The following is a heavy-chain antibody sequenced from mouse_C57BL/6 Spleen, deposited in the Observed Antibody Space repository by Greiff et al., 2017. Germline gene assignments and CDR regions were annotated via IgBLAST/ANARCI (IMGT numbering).Heavy chain of an antibody. CDR2: IYPRDGST. CDR3: ARFYDGYHGFAY. Sequence: QVQLQQSGPELVKPGASVKLSCKASGYTFTSYDINWVKQRPGQGLEWIGWIYPRDGSTTYNEKFKGKATLTVDTSSSTAYMELHSLASEDSAVYFCARFYDGYHGFAYWGQGTLVTVSA. D-gene: IGHD2-3*01. V-gene: IGHV1-85*01. CDR1: GYTFTSYD. J-gene: IGHJ3*01.